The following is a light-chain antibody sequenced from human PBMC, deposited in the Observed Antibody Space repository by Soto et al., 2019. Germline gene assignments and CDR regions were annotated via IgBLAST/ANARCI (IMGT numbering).Light chain of an antibody. CDR1: SSDVGGFNC. CDR2: EVS. CDR3: SSYAGSNKGV. Sequence: QSALTQPPSASGSPGQSVTISCTGTSSDVGGFNCVSWYQHHPGKAPKLMIYEVSKRPSGVPDRFSGSKSGNTASLTVSGLQAEDEADYYCSSYAGSNKGVFGGGTKLTVL. V-gene: IGLV2-8*01. J-gene: IGLJ2*01.